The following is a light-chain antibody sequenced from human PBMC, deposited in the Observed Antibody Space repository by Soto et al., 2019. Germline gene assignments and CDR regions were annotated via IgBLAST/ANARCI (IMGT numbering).Light chain of an antibody. CDR1: QSVSSN. CDR3: QQYYNWAYT. V-gene: IGKV3-15*01. J-gene: IGKJ2*01. CDR2: GAS. Sequence: EIVMTQSPATLSVSPGERAALSCRASQSVSSNFAWYQQKPGQAPRLLIYGASTRATGIPARFSGSRSGTDFTLTISSLDSEDFAVYYCQQYYNWAYTCGQGTKLEIK.